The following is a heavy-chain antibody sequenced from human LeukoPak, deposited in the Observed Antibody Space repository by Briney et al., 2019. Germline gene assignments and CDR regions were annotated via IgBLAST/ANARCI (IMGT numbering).Heavy chain of an antibody. Sequence: ASVKVSCKASGYTFTSYGISWVRQAPGQGLEWMGWISAYNGNTNYAQKLQGRVTMTTDTSTSTAYMELRSLRSDDTAVYYCAREGLDYYDSGGYMYWGQGTLVTVSS. J-gene: IGHJ4*02. D-gene: IGHD3-22*01. CDR2: ISAYNGNT. V-gene: IGHV1-18*01. CDR1: GYTFTSYG. CDR3: AREGLDYYDSGGYMY.